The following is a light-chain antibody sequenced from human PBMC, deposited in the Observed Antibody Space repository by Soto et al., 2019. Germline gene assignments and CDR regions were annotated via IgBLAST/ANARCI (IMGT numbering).Light chain of an antibody. CDR3: RQYGNSPPYS. CDR2: ATS. CDR1: QSVSTTY. J-gene: IGKJ2*03. Sequence: EIVLTQSPGSLSLSPGEGATLSCRASQSVSTTYLAWYQLKPGQAPRLVIYATSSRAAGIPDRFRGSGSGTEFTLTISSLEPEDVGVYFCRQYGNSPPYSFGQGTKLEIK. V-gene: IGKV3-20*01.